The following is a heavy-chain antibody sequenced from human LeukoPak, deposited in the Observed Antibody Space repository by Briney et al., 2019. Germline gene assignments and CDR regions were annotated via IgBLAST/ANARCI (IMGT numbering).Heavy chain of an antibody. Sequence: PGGSLRLSCAASGFSFSTYTMNWVRQAPGKGLEWVSSITSTGIYIYYADSVKGRFTISRDNAKHSLYLQMNSLRAEDTAVYYCARGRVGYSSGWYDYWGQGTLVTVSS. D-gene: IGHD6-19*01. CDR2: ITSTGIYI. CDR1: GFSFSTYT. CDR3: ARGRVGYSSGWYDY. V-gene: IGHV3-21*01. J-gene: IGHJ4*02.